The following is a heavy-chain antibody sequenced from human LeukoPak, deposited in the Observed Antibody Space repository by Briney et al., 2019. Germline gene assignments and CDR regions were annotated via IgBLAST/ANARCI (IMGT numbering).Heavy chain of an antibody. Sequence: PGGSLRLSCAASGFTFSSYWMSWVRQAPGKGLEWVSAISGSGGSTYYADSVKGRFTISRDSAKSTLYLQMNSLRAEDTAVYYCATWGIPDAFDIWGQGTMVTVSS. J-gene: IGHJ3*02. D-gene: IGHD3-16*01. V-gene: IGHV3-23*01. CDR1: GFTFSSYW. CDR3: ATWGIPDAFDI. CDR2: ISGSGGST.